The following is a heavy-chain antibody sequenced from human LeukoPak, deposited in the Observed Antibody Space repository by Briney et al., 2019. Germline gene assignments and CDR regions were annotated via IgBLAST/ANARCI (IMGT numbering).Heavy chain of an antibody. CDR1: GLTFSSYW. D-gene: IGHD2-2*01. CDR2: IKQDGSQK. Sequence: GGSLRLSCAASGLTFSSYWMSWVRQAPGKGLEWVANIKQDGSQKYYVDSVKGRFTISRDNAKNSLYLQMNSLRAEDTAVYYCARDSQYQLRIRGDFDYWGQGTLVTVSS. CDR3: ARDSQYQLRIRGDFDY. J-gene: IGHJ4*02. V-gene: IGHV3-7*01.